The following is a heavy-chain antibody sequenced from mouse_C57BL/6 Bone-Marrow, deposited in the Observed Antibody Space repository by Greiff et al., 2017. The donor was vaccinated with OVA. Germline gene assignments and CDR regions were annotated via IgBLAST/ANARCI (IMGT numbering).Heavy chain of an antibody. D-gene: IGHD2-5*01. CDR1: GYTFTDYE. J-gene: IGHJ4*01. V-gene: IGHV1-15*01. CDR2: IDPETGGT. CDR3: TRGYSNYYAMDY. Sequence: QVQLQPSGAELVRPGASVTLSCTASGYTFTDYEMHWVKQTPVHGLEWIGAIDPETGGTAYNQKFKGQAILTADKSSSTAYMELRSLTSEDSAVYYCTRGYSNYYAMDYWGQGTSVTVSS.